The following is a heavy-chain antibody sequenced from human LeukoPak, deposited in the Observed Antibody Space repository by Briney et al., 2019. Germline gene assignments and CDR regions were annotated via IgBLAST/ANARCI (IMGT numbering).Heavy chain of an antibody. CDR1: GGSISSYY. CDR3: ARHPYGGSFYFDY. Sequence: SETLSLTCTVSGGSISSYYWSWIRQPPGKGLEWIGYIYYSGSTNYNPSLKSRVTISVDTSKNQFSLKLSSVTAADTAVYCCARHPYGGSFYFDYWGQGTLVTVSS. V-gene: IGHV4-59*08. J-gene: IGHJ4*02. CDR2: IYYSGST. D-gene: IGHD1-26*01.